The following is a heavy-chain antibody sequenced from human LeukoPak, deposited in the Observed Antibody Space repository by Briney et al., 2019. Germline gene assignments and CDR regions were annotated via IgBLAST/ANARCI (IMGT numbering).Heavy chain of an antibody. CDR3: AVGYGDLSYFDY. V-gene: IGHV5-51*01. J-gene: IGHJ4*02. CDR2: IYPDDSDT. Sequence: GESLKTSCKGSGYSSSSYWIGWVRQMPGKGLEWMGIIYPDDSDTRYSPSFQGQVTISADRSISTAYLQWSSLKASDTAMYYYAVGYGDLSYFDYWGQGTLVTVSS. CDR1: GYSSSSYW. D-gene: IGHD4-17*01.